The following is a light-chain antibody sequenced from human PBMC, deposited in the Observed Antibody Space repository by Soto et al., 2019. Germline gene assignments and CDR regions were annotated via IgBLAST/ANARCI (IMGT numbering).Light chain of an antibody. J-gene: IGLJ1*01. CDR3: SSYTSSSTYV. V-gene: IGLV2-14*03. Sequence: QSALTQPASVSGSPGQSIAISCTGTSCDVGGYNYVSWYQQHPGKAPKLMIFDVSNRPSGVSNRFSGSKSGNTASLTISGLQAEDEADYCCSSYTSSSTYVFGTGTKVTVL. CDR2: DVS. CDR1: SCDVGGYNY.